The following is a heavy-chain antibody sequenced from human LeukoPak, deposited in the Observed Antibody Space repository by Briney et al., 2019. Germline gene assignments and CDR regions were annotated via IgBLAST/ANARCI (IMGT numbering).Heavy chain of an antibody. Sequence: GASVKVSCKASGYTFTSYDINWVRQATGQGLEWMGWISAYNGNTNYAQKLQGRVTMTTDTSTSTAYMELRSLRSDDTAVYYCARDSDGEVGDYWGQGTLVTVSS. J-gene: IGHJ4*02. CDR1: GYTFTSYD. CDR3: ARDSDGEVGDY. D-gene: IGHD3-16*01. CDR2: ISAYNGNT. V-gene: IGHV1-18*01.